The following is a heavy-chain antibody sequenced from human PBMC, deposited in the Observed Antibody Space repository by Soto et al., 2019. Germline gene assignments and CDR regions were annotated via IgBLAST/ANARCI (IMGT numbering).Heavy chain of an antibody. V-gene: IGHV3-48*03. CDR1: GFTFSSYE. CDR2: ISSSGSTI. D-gene: IGHD3-22*01. CDR3: ARDEDYYDSSEDAFDI. J-gene: IGHJ3*02. Sequence: EVQLVESGGGLVQPGGSLRLSCVASGFTFSSYEMNWVRQAPGKGLEWVSYISSSGSTIYYADSVKGRFTISRDNAKNSLYLQMNSLRAEDTAVYYCARDEDYYDSSEDAFDIWGQGTMVTVSS.